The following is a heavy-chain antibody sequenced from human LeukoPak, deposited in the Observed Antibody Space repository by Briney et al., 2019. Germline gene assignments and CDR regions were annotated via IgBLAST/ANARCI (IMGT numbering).Heavy chain of an antibody. V-gene: IGHV5-10-1*01. J-gene: IGHJ4*02. Sequence: GESLKISCKGSGYSFTSYWISWVRQMPGKGLEWMGRIDPSDSYTNYSPSFQGHVTISADKSISTAYLQWSSLKASDTAMYYCARALAYCSGGSCYPDYWGQGTLVTVSS. CDR3: ARALAYCSGGSCYPDY. CDR1: GYSFTSYW. CDR2: IDPSDSYT. D-gene: IGHD2-15*01.